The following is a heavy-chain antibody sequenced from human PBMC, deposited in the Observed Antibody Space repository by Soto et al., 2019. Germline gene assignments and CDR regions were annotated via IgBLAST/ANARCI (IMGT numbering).Heavy chain of an antibody. CDR2: IYYSGST. CDR3: ARTTVLRFLEWLHWFDP. Sequence: ASETLSLTCTVSGGSISSGGYYWSWIRQHPGKGLEWIGYIYYSGSTYYNPSLKSRVTISVDTSKNQFSLKLSSVTAADTAVYYCARTTVLRFLEWLHWFDPWGQGTLVTVSS. V-gene: IGHV4-31*03. CDR1: GGSISSGGYY. D-gene: IGHD3-3*01. J-gene: IGHJ5*02.